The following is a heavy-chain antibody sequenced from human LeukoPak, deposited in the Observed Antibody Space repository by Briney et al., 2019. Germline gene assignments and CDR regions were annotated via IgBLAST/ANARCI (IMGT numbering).Heavy chain of an antibody. CDR3: ARDLVVPAAIPFYYYYYMDV. J-gene: IGHJ6*03. CDR1: GFTFSSYW. CDR2: IKQDGSEK. V-gene: IGHV3-7*01. D-gene: IGHD2-2*02. Sequence: PGGSLRLYCAASGFTFSSYWMSLVRQAPGKGLEWVANIKQDGSEKYYVYSVKGRFTISRDNAQNSLYLQMNSLRAEDTAVYYCARDLVVPAAIPFYYYYYMDVWGKGTTVTVSS.